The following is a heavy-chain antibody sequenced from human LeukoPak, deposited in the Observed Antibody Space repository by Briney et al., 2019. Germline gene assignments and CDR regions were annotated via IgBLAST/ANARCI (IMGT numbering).Heavy chain of an antibody. CDR2: IYHSGST. J-gene: IGHJ4*02. Sequence: PSETLSLTCAVSGGSISSGGYSWSWIRQPPGKGLEWIGYIYHSGSTYYNPSLKSRVTISVDRSKNQFSLKLSSVTAADTAVYYCARGRGRFLAPFDYWGQGTLVTVSS. V-gene: IGHV4-30-2*01. CDR1: GGSISSGGYS. CDR3: ARGRGRFLAPFDY. D-gene: IGHD3-3*01.